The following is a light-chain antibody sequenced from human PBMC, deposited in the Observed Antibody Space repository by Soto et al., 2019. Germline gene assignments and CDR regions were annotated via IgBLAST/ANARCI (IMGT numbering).Light chain of an antibody. CDR3: QQSYSSPPT. CDR2: AAS. Sequence: DIQMTQSPSSLSASVEDRVIITCRASQSISNHLNWYQQKPGKAPKLLIFAASSLQIGVPSRFSGSRSGPDFTLTISSLQPEDFATYFFQQSYSSPPTFGQGTKVEIK. V-gene: IGKV1-39*01. J-gene: IGKJ1*01. CDR1: QSISNH.